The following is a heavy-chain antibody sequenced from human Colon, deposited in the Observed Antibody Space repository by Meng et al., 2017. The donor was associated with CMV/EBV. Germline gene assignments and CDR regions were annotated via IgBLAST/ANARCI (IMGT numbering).Heavy chain of an antibody. CDR2: IYYSGST. J-gene: IGHJ6*02. V-gene: IGHV4-39*07. Sequence: GSLRLSCTVSGGSISSSSYYWGWIRQPPGKGLEWIGSIYYSGSTYYNPSLKSRVTISVDPSKNQFSLKLSSVTAADTAVYYCARDSRFSQVYYYYGMDVWGQGTTVTVSS. CDR1: GGSISSSSYY. CDR3: ARDSRFSQVYYYYGMDV.